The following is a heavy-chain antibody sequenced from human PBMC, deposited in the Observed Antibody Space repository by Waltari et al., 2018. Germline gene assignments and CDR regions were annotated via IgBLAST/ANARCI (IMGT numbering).Heavy chain of an antibody. CDR1: GYTCTGYY. J-gene: IGHJ4*02. D-gene: IGHD6-19*01. V-gene: IGHV1-2*02. CDR3: ARGGIAVADIDY. CDR2: INPNSGGT. Sequence: QVQLAPSGAEVKKPGASAKFSCKASGYTCTGYYMHWGRQAPGQGLEWMGWINPNSGGTNYAQKFQGRVTMTRDTSISTAYMELSRLRSDDTAVYYCARGGIAVADIDYWGQGTLVTVSS.